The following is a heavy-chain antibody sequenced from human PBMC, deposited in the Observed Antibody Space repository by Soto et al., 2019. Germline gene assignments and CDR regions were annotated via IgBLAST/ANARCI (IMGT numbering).Heavy chain of an antibody. CDR2: ITPIFRAT. D-gene: IGHD3-22*01. V-gene: IGHV1-69*13. CDR3: ARGRDTYYYDSSGYSGWYFAL. Sequence: SVKVSCKASGGTFSSDGISWVRQAPGQVLEWMGGITPIFRATKYAQKFQGRVTITADESTSTAYMELSSLRSEDTAVYYCARGRDTYYYDSSGYSGWYFALWGRGTLVTVSS. CDR1: GGTFSSDG. J-gene: IGHJ2*01.